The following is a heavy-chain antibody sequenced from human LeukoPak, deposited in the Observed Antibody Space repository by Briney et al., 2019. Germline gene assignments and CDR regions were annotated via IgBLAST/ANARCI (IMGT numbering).Heavy chain of an antibody. CDR2: MSSTGSTI. CDR3: ARVGRFYSSSLWFDP. J-gene: IGHJ5*02. V-gene: IGHV3-11*04. D-gene: IGHD6-13*01. CDR1: GFTFSDYY. Sequence: GGSLRLSCAASGFTFSDYYMSWIRQAPGKELEWVSYMSSTGSTIYYADSVKGRFTISRDNAKNSLYLQMNSLRAEDTAVYYCARVGRFYSSSLWFDPWGQGTLVTVSS.